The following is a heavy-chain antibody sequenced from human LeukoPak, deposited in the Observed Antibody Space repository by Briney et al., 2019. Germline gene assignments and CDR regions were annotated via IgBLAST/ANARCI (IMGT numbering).Heavy chain of an antibody. V-gene: IGHV3-21*01. Sequence: TGGSLRLSCAASGFTFSNYAMNWVRQAPGKGLDWVSSITAGGSFKYYADSVEGRFTISRDNSKNTLYLQMNSLRAEDTAVYYCARAGKPRLHSSGWYPSLYYYMDVWGKGTTVTVSS. CDR3: ARAGKPRLHSSGWYPSLYYYMDV. CDR2: ITAGGSFK. D-gene: IGHD6-19*01. J-gene: IGHJ6*03. CDR1: GFTFSNYA.